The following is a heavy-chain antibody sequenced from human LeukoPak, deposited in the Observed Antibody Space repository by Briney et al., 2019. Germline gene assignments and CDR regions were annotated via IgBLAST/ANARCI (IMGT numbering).Heavy chain of an antibody. CDR2: IYTSGST. D-gene: IGHD2-15*01. CDR3: AREGSRAS. Sequence: SETLSLTCTVSGGSISSGSYYWSWIRQPAGKGLEWIGRIYTSGSTNYNPSLKSRVTISVDTSKNQFSLKLNSVTAADTAVYYCAREGSRASWGQGTLVTVSS. CDR1: GGSISSGSYY. J-gene: IGHJ4*02. V-gene: IGHV4-61*02.